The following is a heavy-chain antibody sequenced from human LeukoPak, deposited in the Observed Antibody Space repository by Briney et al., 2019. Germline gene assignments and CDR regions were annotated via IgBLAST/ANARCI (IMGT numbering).Heavy chain of an antibody. D-gene: IGHD6-13*01. Sequence: PSETLSLTCTVSGYSISSGYYWGWIRHPPGTGLEWIGNIYHSGSTYYNPSLKSRVTISVDTSKSQFSLKLSSVTAADTAVYYCARDSIAAVVDYWGQGTLVTVSS. V-gene: IGHV4-38-2*02. J-gene: IGHJ4*02. CDR1: GYSISSGYY. CDR2: IYHSGST. CDR3: ARDSIAAVVDY.